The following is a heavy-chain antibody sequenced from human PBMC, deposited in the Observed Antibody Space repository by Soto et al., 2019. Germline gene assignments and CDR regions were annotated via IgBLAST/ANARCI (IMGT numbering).Heavy chain of an antibody. CDR1: GFSFSNYG. Sequence: PGGSLRLSCAASGFSFSNYGIHWVRQAPGKGLEWVAFISNDATKKYYADSLKGRFTISRDNSKSTLYLQMNSLRADDTAVYYCAKDRGLNDYSNDHFNHWGQGILVTVSS. CDR2: ISNDATKK. J-gene: IGHJ4*02. V-gene: IGHV3-30*18. D-gene: IGHD4-4*01. CDR3: AKDRGLNDYSNDHFNH.